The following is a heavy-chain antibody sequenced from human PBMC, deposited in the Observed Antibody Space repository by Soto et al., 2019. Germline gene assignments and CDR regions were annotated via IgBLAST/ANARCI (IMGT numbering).Heavy chain of an antibody. CDR1: GGTFSSDT. CDR2: IIPILGIA. CDR3: ASPVTTRFNAEYFQH. Sequence: QVQLVQSGAEVKKPGSSVKVSCKASGGTFSSDTISWVRQAPGQGLEWMGRIIPILGIANYAQKFQGRVTITADKSTSTAYMELSSLRSEDTAVDYCASPVTTRFNAEYFQHWCQGTLVTVSS. J-gene: IGHJ1*01. D-gene: IGHD4-17*01. V-gene: IGHV1-69*02.